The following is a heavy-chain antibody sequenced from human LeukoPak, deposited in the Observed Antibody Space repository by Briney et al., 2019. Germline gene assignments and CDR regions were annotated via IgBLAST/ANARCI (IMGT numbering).Heavy chain of an antibody. J-gene: IGHJ4*02. D-gene: IGHD1-26*01. CDR2: IHYSGRT. CDR1: GGSISGYY. V-gene: IGHV4-59*08. Sequence: PSETLSLTCTVSGGSISGYYWNWMRQPPGKGLEWIGHIHYSGRTKYNPSHENRVTISVDTSKNHFSLKLSSVTAADTAVYYCARLGGSGSYPNWGQGTLVTVSS. CDR3: ARLGGSGSYPN.